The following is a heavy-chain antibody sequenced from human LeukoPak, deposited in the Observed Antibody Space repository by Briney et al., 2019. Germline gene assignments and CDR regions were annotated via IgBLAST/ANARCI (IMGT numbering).Heavy chain of an antibody. CDR3: ARVPGYSRSRGAFDV. Sequence: SETLSLTCAVSGGSFSGYYWSWIRLPPGKGLEWIGEINHSGSTNYNPSLKSRVTISVDTSKNQFSLKLSSVTAADTAVYYCARVPGYSRSRGAFDVWGQGTMVTVSS. CDR1: GGSFSGYY. D-gene: IGHD6-13*01. J-gene: IGHJ3*01. CDR2: INHSGST. V-gene: IGHV4-34*01.